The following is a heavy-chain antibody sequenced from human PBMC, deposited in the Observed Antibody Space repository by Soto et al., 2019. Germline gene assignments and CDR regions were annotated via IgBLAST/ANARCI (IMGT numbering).Heavy chain of an antibody. J-gene: IGHJ4*02. CDR2: IHYSGNT. CDR1: GYSINSGRL. V-gene: IGHV4-28*01. CDR3: ATKPRLAAAEFDY. Sequence: QVQLQESGPGLVTPSDTLSLTCDVSGYSINSGRLWGWIRQPPGKGLEWIGYIHYSGNTYYNSSLKSRVTILGDTSKNQFSLKLTSVTAVDTAVYYCATKPRLAAAEFDYWGQGTLVTVSS. D-gene: IGHD6-13*01.